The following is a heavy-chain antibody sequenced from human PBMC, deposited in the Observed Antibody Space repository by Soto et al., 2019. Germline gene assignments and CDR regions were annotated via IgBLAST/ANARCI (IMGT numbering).Heavy chain of an antibody. CDR3: ARDYYGSGSYDFPNYMDV. CDR2: IYHSGST. D-gene: IGHD3-10*01. V-gene: IGHV4-4*02. Sequence: SETLSLTCAVSSGSISSSNWWSWVRQPPGKGLEWIGEIYHSGSTNYNPSLKSRVTISVDKSKNQFSLKLSSVTAADTAVYYCARDYYGSGSYDFPNYMDVWGKGTTVTVSS. CDR1: SGSISSSNW. J-gene: IGHJ6*03.